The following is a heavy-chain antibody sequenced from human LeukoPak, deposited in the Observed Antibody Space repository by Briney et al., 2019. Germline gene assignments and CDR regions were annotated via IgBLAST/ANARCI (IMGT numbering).Heavy chain of an antibody. CDR1: GFTFSSYA. Sequence: PGGSLRLSCAASGFTFSSYAMSWVRQAPGKGLEWVSAISGSGGSTYYADSVKGRFTISRDNSKNTLYLQMNSLRAEDTAVYYCAKDSVIVVVPAAIRDYWGQGTLVTVSS. CDR3: AKDSVIVVVPAAIRDY. CDR2: ISGSGGST. D-gene: IGHD2-2*02. J-gene: IGHJ4*02. V-gene: IGHV3-23*01.